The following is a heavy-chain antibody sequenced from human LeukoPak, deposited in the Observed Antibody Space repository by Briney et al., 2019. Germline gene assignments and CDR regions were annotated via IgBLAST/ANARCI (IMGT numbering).Heavy chain of an antibody. J-gene: IGHJ3*02. V-gene: IGHV4-59*08. CDR2: ISYSGSA. D-gene: IGHD3-22*01. CDR3: ARSPDSSGYWDAFDI. CDR1: GGSISGYY. Sequence: PSETLSLTCTVSGGSISGYYWSWIRQPPWQGLDWIGYISYSGSANHNPSLKSRVTISVDTSKNQFSLKLSSVTAADTAVYYCARSPDSSGYWDAFDIWGQGTMVTVPS.